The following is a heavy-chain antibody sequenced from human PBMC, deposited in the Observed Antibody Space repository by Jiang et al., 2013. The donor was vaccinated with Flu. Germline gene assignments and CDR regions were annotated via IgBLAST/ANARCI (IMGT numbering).Heavy chain of an antibody. V-gene: IGHV5-51*01. J-gene: IGHJ6*02. D-gene: IGHD5-18*01. CDR2: IYPADSDT. CDR3: ARQPGDTYGNFYNGLDV. Sequence: FTNFWIAWVRQMPGKGLEWMGVIYPADSDTRYSPSFQGQVTISADMSITTAYLQWGSLEASDTAIYYCARQPGDTYGNFYNGLDVWGQGTTVSVSS. CDR1: FTNFW.